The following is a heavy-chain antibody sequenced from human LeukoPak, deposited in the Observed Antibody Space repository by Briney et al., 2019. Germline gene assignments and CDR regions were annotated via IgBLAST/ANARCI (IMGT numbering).Heavy chain of an antibody. CDR3: AREGSITMVRGVIKIYYYMDV. V-gene: IGHV3-21*01. D-gene: IGHD3-10*01. J-gene: IGHJ6*03. Sequence: GGSLRLSCAASGFTFSSYSMNWVRQAPGKGLEWVSSISSSSSYIYYADLVKGRFTISRDNAKNSLYLQMNSLRAEDTAVYYCAREGSITMVRGVIKIYYYMDVWGKGTTVTISS. CDR2: ISSSSSYI. CDR1: GFTFSSYS.